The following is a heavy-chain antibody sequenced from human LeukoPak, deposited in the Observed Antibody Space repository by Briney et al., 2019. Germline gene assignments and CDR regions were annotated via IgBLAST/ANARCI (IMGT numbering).Heavy chain of an antibody. CDR1: GFTFSGSE. CDR3: RYFLPHFDY. J-gene: IGHJ4*02. Sequence: PGGSLRLSCAASGFTFSGSEMNWVRQAPGEGLEWVSAISGSGGDTYYADSVKGRFTISRDNSKNTLYLQMNSLRAEDTAVYYCRYFLPHFDYWGQGTLVTVSS. V-gene: IGHV3-23*01. CDR2: ISGSGGDT. D-gene: IGHD2/OR15-2a*01.